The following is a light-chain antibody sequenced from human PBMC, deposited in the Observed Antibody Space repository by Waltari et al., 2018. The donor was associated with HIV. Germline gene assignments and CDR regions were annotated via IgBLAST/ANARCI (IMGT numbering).Light chain of an antibody. J-gene: IGKJ4*01. CDR3: QQYYSTPFT. Sequence: DIVMTQSPGSLAVSLGERATINCKSSQRVLYTSNNKNYVSWYQQKAGQPPKVLSYWSSTRDSGVPERFSGSGSGTDFTLTIDRLQPEDVAVYFCQQYYSTPFTFGGGTRVEIK. CDR1: QRVLYTSNNKNY. CDR2: WSS. V-gene: IGKV4-1*01.